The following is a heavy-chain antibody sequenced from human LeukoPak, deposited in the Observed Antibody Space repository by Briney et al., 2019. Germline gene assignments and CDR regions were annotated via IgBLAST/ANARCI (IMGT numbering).Heavy chain of an antibody. D-gene: IGHD3-16*01. CDR3: ASGGAQNYYYYGMDV. J-gene: IGHJ6*02. V-gene: IGHV1-69*04. Sequence: GASVKVSCKASGGTFSSYAISWVRQAPGQGLEWMERIIPILGIANYAQKFQGRVTITADKSTSTAYMELSSLRSEDTAVYYCASGGAQNYYYYGMDVWGQGTTVTVSS. CDR1: GGTFSSYA. CDR2: IIPILGIA.